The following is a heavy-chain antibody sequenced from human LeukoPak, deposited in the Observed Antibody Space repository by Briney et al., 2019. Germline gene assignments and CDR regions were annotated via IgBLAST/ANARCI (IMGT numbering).Heavy chain of an antibody. CDR3: ARGYYYDSSGYYVFDY. CDR1: GYSISSGYY. D-gene: IGHD3-22*01. Sequence: SETLSLTCTVSGYSISSGYYWGWIRQPPGKGLEWIGSIYHSGSTYYNPSLKSRVTISVDTSKNQFSLKLSSVAAADTAVYYCARGYYYDSSGYYVFDYWGQGTLVTVSS. V-gene: IGHV4-38-2*02. J-gene: IGHJ4*02. CDR2: IYHSGST.